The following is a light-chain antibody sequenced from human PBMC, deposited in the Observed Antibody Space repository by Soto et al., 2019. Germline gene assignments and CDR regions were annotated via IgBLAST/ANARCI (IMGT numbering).Light chain of an antibody. CDR1: QSISNY. CDR3: NPIYRTPIT. Sequence: IQMTQSPSSLSSSVGDRVTITCRASQSISNYLNWYQQKPGKAPKLLISAASGLQGGAPSSFGGVGPGTDVTLTISSLQLEMFPTYSSNPIYRTPITFGGGTRWIS. CDR2: AAS. V-gene: IGKV1-39*01. J-gene: IGKJ4*01.